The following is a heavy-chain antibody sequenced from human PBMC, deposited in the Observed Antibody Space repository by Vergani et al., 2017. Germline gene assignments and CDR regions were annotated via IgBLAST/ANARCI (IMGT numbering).Heavy chain of an antibody. D-gene: IGHD6-19*01. CDR2: ISYDGSNK. V-gene: IGHV3-30-3*01. Sequence: QVQLVESGGGVVQPGRSLRLSCAASGFTFSSYAMHWVRQAPGKGLKWVAVISYDGSNKYYADSVKGRFTISRDNSRNTLYLQMNSLRAEDTAVYYCAKDRGYSSGWYPFDPWGQGTLVTVSS. CDR3: AKDRGYSSGWYPFDP. J-gene: IGHJ5*02. CDR1: GFTFSSYA.